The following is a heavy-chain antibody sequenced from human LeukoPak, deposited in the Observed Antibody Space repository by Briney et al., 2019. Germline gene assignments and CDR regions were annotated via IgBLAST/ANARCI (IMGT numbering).Heavy chain of an antibody. Sequence: ASVKVSCKASGYAFTAYYMHWVRQAPGQGLEWVGWINPNSGGTTYAQKFQGRVTMTRDTSISTAYMDLSGLTSADTALYYCTTHANFRCYSFDPWGQGTLVTVSS. D-gene: IGHD2-15*01. CDR2: INPNSGGT. CDR1: GYAFTAYY. V-gene: IGHV1-2*02. CDR3: TTHANFRCYSFDP. J-gene: IGHJ5*02.